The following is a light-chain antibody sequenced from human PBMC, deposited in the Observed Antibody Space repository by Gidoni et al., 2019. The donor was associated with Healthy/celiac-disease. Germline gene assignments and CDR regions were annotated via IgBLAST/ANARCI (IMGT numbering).Light chain of an antibody. J-gene: IGKJ2*01. Sequence: DIQMTQSPSSLSASVGDRVTITCQASQAISNYLNWYQQKPGQATKLLIYDASNLETGVPSRFSGSGSGTYFTFTISILQPDDIATYYCQQYDNPRSTFGQGTKLEIK. CDR2: DAS. CDR1: QAISNY. CDR3: QQYDNPRST. V-gene: IGKV1-33*01.